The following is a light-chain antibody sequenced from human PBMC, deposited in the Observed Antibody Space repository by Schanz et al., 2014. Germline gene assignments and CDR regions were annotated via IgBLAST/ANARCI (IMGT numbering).Light chain of an antibody. CDR2: GNN. V-gene: IGLV1-40*01. J-gene: IGLJ3*02. Sequence: QSVLTQPPSVSGAPGQRVTISCTGSSSNIGAGYDVHWYQQLPGTAPKLLIYGNNNRPSGVPDRFSGSKSGTSASLAITGLQAEDEADYYCQSYDSSLSEWVFGGGTKLTVL. CDR3: QSYDSSLSEWV. CDR1: SSNIGAGYD.